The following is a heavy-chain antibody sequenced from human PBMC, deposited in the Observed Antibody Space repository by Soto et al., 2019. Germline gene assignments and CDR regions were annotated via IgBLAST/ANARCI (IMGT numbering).Heavy chain of an antibody. D-gene: IGHD3-9*01. CDR1: GGSIISSNW. CDR2: IYHSGST. CDR3: ARRDWSGSTSHFYFDY. Sequence: PSETLSLTCAVSGGSIISSNWWNWVRQPPGKGLEWIGEIYHSGSTYYKPPLKSRVAMSVDTSKNQFSLKLTSATAADTAVYYCARRDWSGSTSHFYFDYWGQGVLVTVSS. V-gene: IGHV4-4*02. J-gene: IGHJ4*02.